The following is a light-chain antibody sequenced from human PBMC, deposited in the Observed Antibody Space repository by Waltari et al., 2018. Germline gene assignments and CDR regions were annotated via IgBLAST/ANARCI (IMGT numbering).Light chain of an antibody. Sequence: QSVLTQPPSASGTPGPRVTISCSRISSNIGSHTVNWYQQLPGTAPKLLIDSNNQRPSGVPDRFSGSKSGTSASLAISGLQSEDEADYYCAAWDDSLNAVVFGGGTKLTVL. CDR3: AAWDDSLNAVV. CDR1: SSNIGSHT. V-gene: IGLV1-44*01. CDR2: SNN. J-gene: IGLJ2*01.